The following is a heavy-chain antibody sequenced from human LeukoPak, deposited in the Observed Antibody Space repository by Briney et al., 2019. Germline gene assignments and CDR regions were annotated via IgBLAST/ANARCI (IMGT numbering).Heavy chain of an antibody. V-gene: IGHV3-7*01. D-gene: IGHD6-6*01. J-gene: IGHJ6*02. CDR3: AGEYSSSSSYYGMDV. Sequence: PGGSLRLSCAASGFTFSDYYMSWIRQAPGRGLDWVANIKPDGSAEYYAASVKGRFTVSRDNAKNSLYLQMNSLRAEDTAVYYCAGEYSSSSSYYGMDVWGQGTTVTVSS. CDR1: GFTFSDYY. CDR2: IKPDGSAE.